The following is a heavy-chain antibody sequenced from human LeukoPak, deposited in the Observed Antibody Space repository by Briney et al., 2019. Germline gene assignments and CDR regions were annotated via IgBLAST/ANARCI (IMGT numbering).Heavy chain of an antibody. Sequence: PGGSLRLSCAASGFTFSSYAMHWVRQAPGKGLEWVAVISYDGSNKYYADSVKGRFTISRDNSKNTLYLQMNSLRAEDTAVYYCARDKIGSAWNRAFDYWGQGTLVTVSS. CDR1: GFTFSSYA. V-gene: IGHV3-30-3*01. D-gene: IGHD1-1*01. CDR3: ARDKIGSAWNRAFDY. J-gene: IGHJ4*02. CDR2: ISYDGSNK.